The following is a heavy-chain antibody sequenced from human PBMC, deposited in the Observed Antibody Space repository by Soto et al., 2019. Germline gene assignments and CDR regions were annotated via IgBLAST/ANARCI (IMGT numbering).Heavy chain of an antibody. J-gene: IGHJ3*02. CDR3: AIDTLIVGDYNDSFDI. V-gene: IGHV1-18*01. Sequence: GASVNASCKASGYTFTSYGISWVRQAPGQGIEWMGWISAYNGNTNYAQKLQGRVTMTTDTSTSTAYMELRSLRSDDTAVYYCAIDTLIVGDYNDSFDIWGQGTMVTGSS. D-gene: IGHD4-17*01. CDR1: GYTFTSYG. CDR2: ISAYNGNT.